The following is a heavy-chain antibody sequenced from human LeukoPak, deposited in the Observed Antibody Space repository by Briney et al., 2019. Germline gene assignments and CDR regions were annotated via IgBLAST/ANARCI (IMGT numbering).Heavy chain of an antibody. V-gene: IGHV3-23*01. Sequence: GGSLRLSCAASGFTFSSYAMSWVRQAPGKGLEWVSSISGSGDSTYYADSVKGRFTISRDNSKNTLYLQMNSLRAEDTAVYYCARDSGYYDSSGYLWAFDIWGQGTMVTVSS. J-gene: IGHJ3*02. CDR3: ARDSGYYDSSGYLWAFDI. D-gene: IGHD3-22*01. CDR1: GFTFSSYA. CDR2: ISGSGDST.